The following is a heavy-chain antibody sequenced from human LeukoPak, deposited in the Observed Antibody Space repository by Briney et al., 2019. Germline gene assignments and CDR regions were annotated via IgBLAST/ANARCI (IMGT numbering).Heavy chain of an antibody. CDR2: INPNSGGT. V-gene: IGHV1-2*02. CDR3: AREGSSSWYSNFDWFDP. Sequence: ASVKVSCKASGYTFTGYYMHWVRQAPGQGLEWMGWINPNSGGTNYAQKFQGRVTMTRDTSISTAYMELSRLRSDDTAVYYCAREGSSSWYSNFDWFDPWGQGTLVTVSP. CDR1: GYTFTGYY. J-gene: IGHJ5*02. D-gene: IGHD6-13*01.